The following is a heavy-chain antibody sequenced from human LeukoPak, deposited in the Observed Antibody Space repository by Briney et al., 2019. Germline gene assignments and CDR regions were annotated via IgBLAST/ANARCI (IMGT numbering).Heavy chain of an antibody. D-gene: IGHD6-13*01. CDR3: ARGSAAVSLAY. V-gene: IGHV3-48*02. CDR1: GFTFSTYS. J-gene: IGHJ4*02. Sequence: GGSLRLSCAASGFTFSTYSMNWARQAPGKGLEWVSYISSSSNTIYYADSVKGRFTVSRDNAKNSLYLQMNSLTDEDTAVYYCARGSAAVSLAYWGQGTLVTVSS. CDR2: ISSSSNTI.